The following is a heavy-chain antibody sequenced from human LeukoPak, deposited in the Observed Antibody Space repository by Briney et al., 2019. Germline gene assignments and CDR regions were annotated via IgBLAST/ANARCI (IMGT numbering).Heavy chain of an antibody. Sequence: GGSLRLSCAASGLTFSNYTMNWVRQAPGKGLEWVSYISSSSSAIFYADSVKGRFTISRDNAKNSLYLQMNSLRAEDTAVYYCVSDHPCWSLDPWGQGTLVTVSS. CDR3: VSDHPCWSLDP. CDR2: ISSSSSAI. J-gene: IGHJ5*02. CDR1: GLTFSNYT. D-gene: IGHD6-13*01. V-gene: IGHV3-48*04.